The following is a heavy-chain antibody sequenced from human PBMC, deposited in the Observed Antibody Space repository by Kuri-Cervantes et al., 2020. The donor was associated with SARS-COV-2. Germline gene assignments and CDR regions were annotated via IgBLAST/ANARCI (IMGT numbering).Heavy chain of an antibody. V-gene: IGHV4-59*08. CDR1: GGSISSYY. CDR3: TRHSPDIDY. J-gene: IGHJ4*02. CDR2: IYYSGST. Sequence: GSLRLSCTVSGGSISSYYWSWIRQPPGKGLEWIGYIYYSGSTNYNPSLKSRVTISVDTSKNQFSLKLSSVTAANTAVYYCTRHSPDIDYWGQGTLVTVSS.